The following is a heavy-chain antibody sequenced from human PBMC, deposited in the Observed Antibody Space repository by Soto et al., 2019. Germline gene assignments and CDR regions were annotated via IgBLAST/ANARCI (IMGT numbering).Heavy chain of an antibody. V-gene: IGHV3-7*01. Sequence: LSCAASGCYLSKYWWTWFRQDPGKGLDWVANIKQDGSEKYYLDSLKGRFTISRDNAKNSVYLLMNSLRAEDTAVYYCSRGKDGRRAGTYYFDMDVWVKGTTVPVS. J-gene: IGHJ6*03. CDR1: GCYLSKYW. CDR3: SRGKDGRRAGTYYFDMDV. D-gene: IGHD1-1*01. CDR2: IKQDGSEK.